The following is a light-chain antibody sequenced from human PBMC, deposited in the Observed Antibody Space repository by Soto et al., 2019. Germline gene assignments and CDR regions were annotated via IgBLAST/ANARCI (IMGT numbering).Light chain of an antibody. Sequence: DIQMTQSPSSLSASVGDRVTITCQATQDINHYINRYQQKPGKAPELLIFSAVNSEAGVTSRFSGSGSGTEYTLTITSVQPEDIATYFCQQYDNVPWTFGQGTRVEIK. CDR3: QQYDNVPWT. CDR2: SAV. J-gene: IGKJ1*01. CDR1: QDINHY. V-gene: IGKV1-33*01.